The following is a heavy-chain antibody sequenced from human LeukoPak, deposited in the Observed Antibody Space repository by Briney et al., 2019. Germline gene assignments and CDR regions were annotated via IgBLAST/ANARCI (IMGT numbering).Heavy chain of an antibody. J-gene: IGHJ6*02. Sequence: GGSLRLSCAASGFTFSSYGMHWVRQAPGKGLERVAVIWYDGSNKYYADSVKGRFTISRDNSKNTLYLQMNSLRAEDTAVYYCARDCSGGSCYDYYYYGMDVWGQGTTVTVSS. CDR1: GFTFSSYG. V-gene: IGHV3-33*01. CDR3: ARDCSGGSCYDYYYYGMDV. D-gene: IGHD2-15*01. CDR2: IWYDGSNK.